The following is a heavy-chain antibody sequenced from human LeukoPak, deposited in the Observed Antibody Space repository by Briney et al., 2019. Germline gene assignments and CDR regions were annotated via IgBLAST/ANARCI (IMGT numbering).Heavy chain of an antibody. CDR1: GFTFSSYA. D-gene: IGHD5-18*01. CDR2: ISGSGGST. J-gene: IGHJ4*02. Sequence: PGGSLRLSCAASGFTFSSYAMSWVRQAPGKGLGWVSAISGSGGSTYYADSVKGRFTISRDNSKNTLYLQMNSLGAEDTAVYYCAKAGYSYGYFDYWGQGTLVTVSS. V-gene: IGHV3-23*01. CDR3: AKAGYSYGYFDY.